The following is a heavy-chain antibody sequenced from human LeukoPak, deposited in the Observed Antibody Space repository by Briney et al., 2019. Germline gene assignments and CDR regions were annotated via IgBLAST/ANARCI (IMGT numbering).Heavy chain of an antibody. CDR1: GFTFSRYG. V-gene: IGHV3-30*02. D-gene: IGHD3-9*01. CDR3: AKELRYFDWLSPFDY. Sequence: PGGALRLSCAASGFTFSRYGMHWVRQAPGKGLEWVAFIRYDGSNKYYADSVKGRFTISRDNSKNTLYLQMNSLRAEDTAVYYCAKELRYFDWLSPFDYWGQGTLVTVSS. J-gene: IGHJ4*02. CDR2: IRYDGSNK.